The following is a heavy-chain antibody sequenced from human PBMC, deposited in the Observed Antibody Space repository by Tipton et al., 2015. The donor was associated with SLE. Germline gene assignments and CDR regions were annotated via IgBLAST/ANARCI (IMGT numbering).Heavy chain of an antibody. Sequence: GSLRLSCAASGFTFSSYAMSWVRQAPGKGLEWVSVIYSGGSRAYYADSVKGRFTIPRDNSKNTLYLQMNSLRAEDTAVYYCAGEACSSATCYFDYWGQGTLVTVSS. D-gene: IGHD2-2*01. CDR1: GFTFSSYA. J-gene: IGHJ4*02. CDR2: IYSGGSRA. V-gene: IGHV3-23*03. CDR3: AGEACSSATCYFDY.